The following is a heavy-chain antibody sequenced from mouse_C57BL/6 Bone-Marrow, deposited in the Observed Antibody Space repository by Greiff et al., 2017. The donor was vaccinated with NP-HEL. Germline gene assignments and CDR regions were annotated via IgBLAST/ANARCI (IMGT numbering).Heavy chain of an antibody. Sequence: VKLVESGAELARPGASVKMSCKASGYTFTSYTMHWVKQRPGQGLEWIGYINPSSGYTKYNQKFKDKATLTADKSSSTAYMQLSSLTSEDSAVYYSAREGREGIYYGNLYAMDYWGQGTSVTVSS. CDR2: INPSSGYT. D-gene: IGHD2-1*01. CDR1: GYTFTSYT. J-gene: IGHJ4*01. CDR3: AREGREGIYYGNLYAMDY. V-gene: IGHV1-4*01.